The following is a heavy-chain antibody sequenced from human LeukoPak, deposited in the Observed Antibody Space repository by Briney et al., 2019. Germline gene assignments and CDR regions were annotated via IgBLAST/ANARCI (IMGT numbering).Heavy chain of an antibody. Sequence: VASVKVSCKASAGTFSSYAISWVRQAPGQGLEWMGGIIPIFGTANYAQKFQGRVTITADESTSTAYMELSSLRSEDTAVYYCARARQIISHDAFDIWGQGTMVTVSS. D-gene: IGHD3-10*01. V-gene: IGHV1-69*13. CDR3: ARARQIISHDAFDI. CDR1: AGTFSSYA. CDR2: IIPIFGTA. J-gene: IGHJ3*02.